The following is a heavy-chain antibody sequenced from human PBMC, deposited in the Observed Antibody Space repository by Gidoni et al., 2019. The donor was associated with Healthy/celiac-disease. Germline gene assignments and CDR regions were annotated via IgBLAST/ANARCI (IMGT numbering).Heavy chain of an antibody. CDR1: GGSISSGSYY. CDR3: ARTSQAMVRGVVDY. V-gene: IGHV4-61*02. J-gene: IGHJ4*02. CDR2: IYTSGST. D-gene: IGHD3-10*01. Sequence: QVQLQESGPGLVKPSQTLSLTCTVSGGSISSGSYYWSWIRQPAGKGLEWIGRIYTSGSTNYNPSLKSRVTMSVDTSKNQFSLKLSSVTAADTAVYYCARTSQAMVRGVVDYWGQGTLVTVSS.